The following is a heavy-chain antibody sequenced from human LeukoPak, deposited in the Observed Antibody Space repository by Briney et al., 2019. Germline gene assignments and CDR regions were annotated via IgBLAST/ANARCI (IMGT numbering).Heavy chain of an antibody. CDR3: ARGGVAVREKGYDFWSGYYRGYYFDY. Sequence: ASVKVSCKASGYTFTGYYMHWVRQAPGQGLEWMGWINPNSGGTNYAQKFQGRVTMTRDTSISTAYMELSRLRSDDTAVYYCARGGVAVREKGYDFWSGYYRGYYFDYWGQGTLVTVSS. CDR2: INPNSGGT. V-gene: IGHV1-2*02. CDR1: GYTFTGYY. D-gene: IGHD3-3*01. J-gene: IGHJ4*02.